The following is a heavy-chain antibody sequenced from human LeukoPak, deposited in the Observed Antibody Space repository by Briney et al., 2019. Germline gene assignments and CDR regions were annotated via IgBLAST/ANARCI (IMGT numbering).Heavy chain of an antibody. J-gene: IGHJ6*02. CDR1: GGSISSYY. D-gene: IGHD2-15*01. CDR3: ARDLGYSHGMDV. V-gene: IGHV4-59*01. Sequence: SETLSLTCTVSGGSISSYYWSWIRQPPGKGLEWIGYIYYSGSTNYNPSLKSRVTISVDTSKNQFSLKLSSVTAADTAVHYCARDLGYSHGMDVWGQGTTVTVSS. CDR2: IYYSGST.